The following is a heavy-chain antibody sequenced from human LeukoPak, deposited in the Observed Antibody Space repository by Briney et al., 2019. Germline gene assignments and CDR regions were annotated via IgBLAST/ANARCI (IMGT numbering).Heavy chain of an antibody. CDR2: IGPSGDRT. J-gene: IGHJ3*01. V-gene: IGHV3-23*01. CDR3: AKDRGGSSELGDAFDV. CDR1: GFIFRNYG. Sequence: GGTLRLSCSASGFIFRNYGMNWVRQAPGKGLEWVSGIGPSGDRTYYADSVKGRFTISRDNAKNSLYLQMNSLRPEDTALYYCAKDRGGSSELGDAFDVWGQGTMVRVSS. D-gene: IGHD1-26*01.